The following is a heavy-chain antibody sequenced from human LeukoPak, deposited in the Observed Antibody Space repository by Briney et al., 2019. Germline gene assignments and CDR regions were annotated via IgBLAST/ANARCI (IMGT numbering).Heavy chain of an antibody. CDR2: FYYSGST. Sequence: PSETLSLTCTVSGGSISSSSYYWGWIRQPPGRGLEWIGSFYYSGSTYYNPSLKSRVTMSVDTSKNQFSLKLSSVTAADTAVFYCARVGQLANWFDPWGQGTLVTVSS. D-gene: IGHD6-6*01. J-gene: IGHJ5*02. V-gene: IGHV4-39*01. CDR3: ARVGQLANWFDP. CDR1: GGSISSSSYY.